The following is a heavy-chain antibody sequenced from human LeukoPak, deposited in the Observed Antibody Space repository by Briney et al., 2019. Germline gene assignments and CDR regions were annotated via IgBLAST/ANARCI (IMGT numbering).Heavy chain of an antibody. CDR3: ARDSGSGNNDY. J-gene: IGHJ4*02. D-gene: IGHD1-26*01. CDR2: ISAGNGNT. CDR1: GYTFTSYA. V-gene: IGHV1-3*01. Sequence: ASVTVSCKASGYTFTSYAIHWVRQAPGQRLEWMGWISAGNGNTKYSQNFQGRVTFISNTSATTAFMELSSLRSEDAAVYYCARDSGSGNNDYWGQGTLVTVSS.